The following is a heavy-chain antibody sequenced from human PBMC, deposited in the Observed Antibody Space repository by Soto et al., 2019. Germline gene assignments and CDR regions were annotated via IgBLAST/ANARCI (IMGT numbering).Heavy chain of an antibody. CDR3: AGGPGVARNY. J-gene: IGHJ4*02. CDR2: IYHSGST. CDR1: GGSISSGGYS. V-gene: IGHV4-30-2*01. D-gene: IGHD5-12*01. Sequence: QLQLQESGSGLVKPSQTLSLTCAVSGGSISSGGYSWSWIRQPPGKGLEWIGYIYHSGSTYYNPSRTRRVTIAVDRSQNQFSLKLSSVTAADTAVYYCAGGPGVARNYWGQGTLVTVSS.